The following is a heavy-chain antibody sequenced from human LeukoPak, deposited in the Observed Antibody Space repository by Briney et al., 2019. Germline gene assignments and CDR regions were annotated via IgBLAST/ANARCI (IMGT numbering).Heavy chain of an antibody. V-gene: IGHV4-39*01. CDR2: IYYSGST. J-gene: IGHJ3*01. CDR3: ARHVYGGNSDDAFDL. CDR1: GGSISSSSHY. Sequence: PSETLSLTCTVSGGSISSSSHYWGWVRQPPGKGLEWIVTIYYSGSTYYNPSLKSRVTISVDTPKNQFSLKLSSVTAADTAVYYCARHVYGGNSDDAFDLWGQGTMVTVSS. D-gene: IGHD4-23*01.